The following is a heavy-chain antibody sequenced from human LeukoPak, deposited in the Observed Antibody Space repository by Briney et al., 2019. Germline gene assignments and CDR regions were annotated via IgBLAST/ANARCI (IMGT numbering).Heavy chain of an antibody. CDR2: ISGSGGST. CDR3: AKDGLGYSYGYHFDY. D-gene: IGHD5-18*01. V-gene: IGHV3-23*01. J-gene: IGHJ4*02. CDR1: GFTFSSYA. Sequence: PGGSLRLSRAASGFTFSSYAMSWVRQAPGKGLEWVSAISGSGGSTYYADSVKGRFTISRDNSKSTLYLQMNSLRAEDTAVYYCAKDGLGYSYGYHFDYWGQGTLVTVSS.